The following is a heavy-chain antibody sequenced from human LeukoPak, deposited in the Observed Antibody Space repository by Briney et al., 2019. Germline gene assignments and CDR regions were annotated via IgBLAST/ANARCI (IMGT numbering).Heavy chain of an antibody. CDR3: AKGAFDY. CDR2: ISYDGSNK. Sequence: PGGSLRLSCAASGFTFSSYGMHWVRQAPGKGLEWVAVISYDGSNKYYADSVKGRFTISRDNSKNTLYLQMNSLRAEDTAVYYCAKGAFDYWGQGTLVTVPS. J-gene: IGHJ4*02. CDR1: GFTFSSYG. V-gene: IGHV3-30*18.